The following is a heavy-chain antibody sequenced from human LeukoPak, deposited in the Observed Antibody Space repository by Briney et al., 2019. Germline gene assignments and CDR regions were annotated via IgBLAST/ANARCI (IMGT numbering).Heavy chain of an antibody. CDR3: AKVPDATIFGVVIDY. Sequence: GGSLRLSCAASGFTFSSYAMSWVRQALGKGLEWVSAISGSGGSTYYADSVKGRFTISRDNSKNTLYLQMNSLRAEDTAVYYCAKVPDATIFGVVIDYWGQGTLVTVSS. D-gene: IGHD3-3*01. CDR2: ISGSGGST. J-gene: IGHJ4*02. CDR1: GFTFSSYA. V-gene: IGHV3-23*01.